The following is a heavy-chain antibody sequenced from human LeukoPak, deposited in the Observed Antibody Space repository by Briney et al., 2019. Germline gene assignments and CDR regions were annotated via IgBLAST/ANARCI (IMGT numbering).Heavy chain of an antibody. V-gene: IGHV3-23*01. Sequence: RPGGSLRLSCAASGFTFSSYGMSWVRQAPGKGLEWVSAISGYGDFTHYADSVKGRFTISRDNSKNRLYLQMNSLRAEDTALYYCAKSGGRRNSIRTWFDPWGQGTLVTVSS. CDR2: ISGYGDFT. CDR1: GFTFSSYG. CDR3: AKSGGRRNSIRTWFDP. D-gene: IGHD2-15*01. J-gene: IGHJ5*02.